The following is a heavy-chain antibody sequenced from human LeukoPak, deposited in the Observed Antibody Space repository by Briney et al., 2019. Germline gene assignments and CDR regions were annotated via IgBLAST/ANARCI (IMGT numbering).Heavy chain of an antibody. V-gene: IGHV4-59*08. Sequence: SETLSLTCTVSGGSISSYYWSRIRQPPGKGLEWIGYIYYSGSTNYNPSLKSRVTISVDTSKNQFSLKLSSVTAADTAVYYCARHSTAAGTGYWGQGTLVTVSS. D-gene: IGHD6-13*01. J-gene: IGHJ4*02. CDR1: GGSISSYY. CDR3: ARHSTAAGTGY. CDR2: IYYSGST.